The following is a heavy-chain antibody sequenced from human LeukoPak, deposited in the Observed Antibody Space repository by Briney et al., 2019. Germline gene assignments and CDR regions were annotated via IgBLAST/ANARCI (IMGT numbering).Heavy chain of an antibody. CDR2: MNPNSGNT. J-gene: IGHJ6*02. Sequence: ASVKVSCKASGYAFTSYDINWVRRATGQGLEWMGWMNPNSGNTGYAQKFQGRVTMTRNTSISTAYMELSSLRSEDTAVYYCASSGGVRAGGYYGMDVWGQGTTVTVSS. CDR3: ASSGGVRAGGYYGMDV. V-gene: IGHV1-8*01. D-gene: IGHD3-10*02. CDR1: GYAFTSYD.